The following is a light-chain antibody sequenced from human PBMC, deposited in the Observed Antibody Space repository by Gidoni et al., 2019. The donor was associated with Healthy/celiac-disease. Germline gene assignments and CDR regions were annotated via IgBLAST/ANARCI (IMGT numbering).Light chain of an antibody. CDR1: QSVSSN. CDR3: QQYNNWPRT. J-gene: IGKJ1*01. Sequence: EIVMTQSPATLSVSPGERATLSCRASQSVSSNLAWYQQKPGQAPRLRIYGASTRATGIPARFSGSGSETEFTLTISSLQSEDFAVYYCQQYNNWPRTFGQGTKVEIK. CDR2: GAS. V-gene: IGKV3-15*01.